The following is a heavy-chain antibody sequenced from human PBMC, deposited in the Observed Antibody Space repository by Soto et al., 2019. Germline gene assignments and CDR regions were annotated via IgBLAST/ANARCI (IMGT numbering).Heavy chain of an antibody. CDR3: ARDPGYSTTWPQAFEL. CDR2: ISTYNGNR. CDR1: GYTFTSYG. D-gene: IGHD6-13*01. V-gene: IGHV1-18*01. J-gene: IGHJ3*01. Sequence: QVQLVQSGAEVKKPGASVKVSCRASGYTFTSYGISWVRQAPGHGPEWMGRISTYNGNRNYVQKPPGRVTMTTDTSSTTAYLELRSLRYDDTDVYYCARDPGYSTTWPQAFELWGQRTMVTVSS.